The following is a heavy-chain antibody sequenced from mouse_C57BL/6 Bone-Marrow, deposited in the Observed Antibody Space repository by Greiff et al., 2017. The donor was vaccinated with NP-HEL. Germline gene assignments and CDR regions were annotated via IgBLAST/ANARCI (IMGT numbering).Heavy chain of an antibody. J-gene: IGHJ4*01. D-gene: IGHD2-1*01. Sequence: QVQLKESGAELVKPGASVKLSCKASGYTFTSYWMHWVKQRPGQGLEWIGMIHPNSGSTNYNEKVKSKATLTVDKSSSTAYMQLSSLTSEDSAVYYCSYGNYPFYYAMDYWGQGTSVTVSS. CDR1: GYTFTSYW. V-gene: IGHV1-64*01. CDR2: IHPNSGST. CDR3: SYGNYPFYYAMDY.